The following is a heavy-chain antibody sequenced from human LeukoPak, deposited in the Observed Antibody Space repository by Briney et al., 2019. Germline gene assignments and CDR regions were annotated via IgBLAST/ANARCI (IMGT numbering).Heavy chain of an antibody. Sequence: SQTLSLTCTVSGGSISSGGYSWSWIRQHPGKGLEWIGYIYYSGSTYYNPSLKSRVTISVDTSKNQFSLKLSSVTAADTAVYYCARAIGYCTNGVCPGFDYWGQGTLVTVPS. CDR2: IYYSGST. V-gene: IGHV4-31*03. CDR3: ARAIGYCTNGVCPGFDY. D-gene: IGHD2-8*01. CDR1: GGSISSGGYS. J-gene: IGHJ4*02.